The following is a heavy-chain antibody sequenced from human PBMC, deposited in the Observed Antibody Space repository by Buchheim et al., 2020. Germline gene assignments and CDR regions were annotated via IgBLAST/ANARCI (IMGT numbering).Heavy chain of an antibody. Sequence: QVQLVESGGGVVQPGRSLRLSCAASGFTFSSYAMHWVRQAPGKGLEWVAVISYDGSNKYYADSVKGRFTISRDNSKKTLYLQMNSLRAEDTAVYYCARDARYNWNDSDYYYYGMDVWGQGTT. CDR3: ARDARYNWNDSDYYYYGMDV. CDR1: GFTFSSYA. V-gene: IGHV3-30-3*01. CDR2: ISYDGSNK. J-gene: IGHJ6*02. D-gene: IGHD1-1*01.